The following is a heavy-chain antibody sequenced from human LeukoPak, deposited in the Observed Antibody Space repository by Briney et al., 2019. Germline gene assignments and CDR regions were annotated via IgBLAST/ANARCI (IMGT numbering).Heavy chain of an antibody. V-gene: IGHV3-30*18. J-gene: IGHJ4*02. CDR1: GFTFSNFA. Sequence: PGGSLRLSCVASGFTFSNFAMHWVRQAPGKGLEWVVVISYDGTNKNYADSVKGRFTISRDNSNNTLYLQMSSLGTADTAVYYCAKDPNSSGYRHLDYWGQGTLVTVSS. D-gene: IGHD3-22*01. CDR3: AKDPNSSGYRHLDY. CDR2: ISYDGTNK.